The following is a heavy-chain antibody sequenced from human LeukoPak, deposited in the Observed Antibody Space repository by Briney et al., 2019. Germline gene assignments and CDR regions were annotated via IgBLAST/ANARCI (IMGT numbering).Heavy chain of an antibody. J-gene: IGHJ4*02. V-gene: IGHV3-7*01. CDR3: GYSSGWLFDY. CDR1: GFTFNSYW. Sequence: GRSLRLSCAASGFTFNSYWVNWVRQAPGKGLEWVANINQDGSDKKYVDSVKGRFTISRDNDKNSVYLQMNGLRAKDTAVYYCGYSSGWLFDYWGQGAQVTVSS. D-gene: IGHD6-19*01. CDR2: INQDGSDK.